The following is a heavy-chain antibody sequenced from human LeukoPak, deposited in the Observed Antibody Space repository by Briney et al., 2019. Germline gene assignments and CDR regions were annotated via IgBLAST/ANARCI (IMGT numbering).Heavy chain of an antibody. CDR1: GFTFDDYA. J-gene: IGHJ4*02. CDR3: AKDYCSSTSCYFDY. Sequence: RTGGSLRLSCAASGFTFDDYAMHWVRQAPGKGLEWVSLISWDGGSTYYADSVKGRFTISRDNSKNSLYLQMNSLRAEDTALYYCAKDYCSSTSCYFDYWGQGTLVTVSS. D-gene: IGHD2-2*01. CDR2: ISWDGGST. V-gene: IGHV3-43D*03.